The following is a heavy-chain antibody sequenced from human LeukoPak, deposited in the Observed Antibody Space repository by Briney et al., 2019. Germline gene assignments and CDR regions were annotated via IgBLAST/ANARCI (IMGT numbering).Heavy chain of an antibody. CDR3: AKTPTRYYDSSGYYYFDF. J-gene: IGHJ4*02. Sequence: GGSLRLSCAASGFTFSTYAMTWVRQAPGKGLEWVSDISGSGGFINYADSVKGRFTISRDNSKNTLYLQMNSLRAEDTAVYYCAKTPTRYYDSSGYYYFDFWGQGTLVTVSS. D-gene: IGHD3-22*01. V-gene: IGHV3-23*01. CDR1: GFTFSTYA. CDR2: ISGSGGFI.